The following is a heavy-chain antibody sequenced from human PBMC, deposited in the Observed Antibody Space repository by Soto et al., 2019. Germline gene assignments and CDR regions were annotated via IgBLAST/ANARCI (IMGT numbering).Heavy chain of an antibody. CDR1: GYTFTGYY. D-gene: IGHD2-21*02. Sequence: ASVKVSCKASGYTFTGYYMHWVRQAPGQGLERKGWINPNSGGTNYAQKFQGWVTMTRDTSISTAYMELGRLRSDDTAVYYCVRGGGLTAIQIHAFDIWGQGTMVTVSS. CDR2: INPNSGGT. CDR3: VRGGGLTAIQIHAFDI. V-gene: IGHV1-2*04. J-gene: IGHJ3*02.